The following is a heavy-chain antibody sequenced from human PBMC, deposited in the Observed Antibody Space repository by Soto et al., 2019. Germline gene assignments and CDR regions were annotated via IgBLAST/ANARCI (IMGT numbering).Heavy chain of an antibody. V-gene: IGHV4-4*07. CDR2: IYTSGST. CDR3: AREPYIVVVPAANPYFDY. D-gene: IGHD2-2*01. CDR1: GGSISSYY. J-gene: IGHJ4*02. Sequence: LSETLSLTCTVSGGSISSYYWSWIRQPAGKGLEWIGRIYTSGSTNYNPSLKSRVTMSVDTSKNQFSLKLSSVTAADTAVYYCAREPYIVVVPAANPYFDYWGQGTLVTVSS.